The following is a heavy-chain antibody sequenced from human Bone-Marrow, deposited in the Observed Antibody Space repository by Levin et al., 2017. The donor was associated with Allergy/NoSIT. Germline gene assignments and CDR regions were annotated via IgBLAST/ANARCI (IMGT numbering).Heavy chain of an antibody. Sequence: NPGGSLRLSCTTSGFTFGDCSINWFRQAPGKGLEWLGYIRNKAYYETTEYAASVKGRFTMSRDDSKSIAYLQMDSLRTVDTAVYFCAREEPFVGGFFDYWGPGTLVTVSS. J-gene: IGHJ4*02. CDR1: GFTFGDCS. CDR3: AREEPFVGGFFDY. D-gene: IGHD3-16*01. CDR2: IRNKAYYETT. V-gene: IGHV3-49*05.